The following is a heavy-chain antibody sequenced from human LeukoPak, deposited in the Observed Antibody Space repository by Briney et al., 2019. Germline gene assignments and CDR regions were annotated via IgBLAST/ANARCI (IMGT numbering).Heavy chain of an antibody. CDR3: ARDLDSSSSVGFDY. Sequence: GGSLRLSCAASGFTFSNYGMHWVRQAPGKGLEWVTFIRYDGSDKYYADSVRGRFTISRDASKNTLYLQMNSLRTEDTAVYYCARDLDSSSSVGFDYWGQGTLVTVSS. CDR2: IRYDGSDK. J-gene: IGHJ4*02. CDR1: GFTFSNYG. D-gene: IGHD6-6*01. V-gene: IGHV3-30*02.